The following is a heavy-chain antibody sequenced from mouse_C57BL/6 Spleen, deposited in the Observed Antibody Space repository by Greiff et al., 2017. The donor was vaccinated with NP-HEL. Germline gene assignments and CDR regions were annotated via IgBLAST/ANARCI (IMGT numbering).Heavy chain of an antibody. CDR2: IYPGSGNT. D-gene: IGHD2-4*01. V-gene: IGHV1-76*01. J-gene: IGHJ1*03. CDR1: GYTFTDYY. CDR3: ARWGYDYDVDV. Sequence: VQLQQSGAELVRPGASVKLSCKASGYTFTDYYINWVKQRPGQGLEWIARIYPGSGNTYYNEKFKGKATLTAEKSSSTAYMQLSSLTSEDSAVYFCARWGYDYDVDVWGTGTTVTVSS.